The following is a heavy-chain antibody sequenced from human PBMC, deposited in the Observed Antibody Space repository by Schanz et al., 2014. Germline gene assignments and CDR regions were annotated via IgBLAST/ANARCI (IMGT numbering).Heavy chain of an antibody. J-gene: IGHJ4*02. CDR2: MSYDGSIK. CDR1: GFTFSSYG. D-gene: IGHD3-10*01. CDR3: ARANYRRKINFDY. Sequence: QVQLVESGGGVVQPGRSLRLSCAASGFTFSSYGMHWVRQAPGKGLEWVAAMSYDGSIKYYGDSVKGRFTISRDNSKNTLYLHMNPLRSEDTAVYYCARANYRRKINFDYWGRGTLVTVSS. V-gene: IGHV3-30*03.